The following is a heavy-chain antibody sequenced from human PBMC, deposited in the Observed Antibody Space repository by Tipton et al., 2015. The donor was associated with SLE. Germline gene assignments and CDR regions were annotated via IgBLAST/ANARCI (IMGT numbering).Heavy chain of an antibody. J-gene: IGHJ6*02. CDR1: EYTFTSYD. CDR3: ARMIGGGSRQRKPTGMDV. V-gene: IGHV1-8*01. D-gene: IGHD2-15*01. CDR2: MNPNSGNT. Sequence: LVQSGPEVKKPGASVKVSCKASEYTFTSYDIHWVRQATGQGLEWMGWMNPNSGNTGYAQKFQGRVTMTRNTSISTAYMDLSSLRSEDTAVYYCARMIGGGSRQRKPTGMDVWGQGTTVSVSS.